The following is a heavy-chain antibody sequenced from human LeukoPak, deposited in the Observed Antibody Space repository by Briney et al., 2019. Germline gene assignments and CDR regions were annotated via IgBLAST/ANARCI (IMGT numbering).Heavy chain of an antibody. D-gene: IGHD3-22*01. CDR3: ARDRYYDSSGYYYNWFDP. CDR1: GGSISSGSYY. J-gene: IGHJ5*02. Sequence: SETLSLTCTVSGGSISSGSYYWSWIRQPAGKGLEWIGRIYTSGSTNYNPSLKSRVTISVDTSKNQFSLKLSSVTAADTAVYYCARDRYYDSSGYYYNWFDPWGQGTLVTVPS. CDR2: IYTSGST. V-gene: IGHV4-61*02.